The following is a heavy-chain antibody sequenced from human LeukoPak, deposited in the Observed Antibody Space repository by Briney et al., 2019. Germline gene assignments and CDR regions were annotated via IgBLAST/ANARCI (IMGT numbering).Heavy chain of an antibody. CDR2: IYYSGNT. CDR3: ARVGDGNFDY. CDR1: GGSISSYY. V-gene: IGHV4-59*01. D-gene: IGHD3-10*01. Sequence: PSETLSLTCTVSGGSISSYYWSWIRRPPAKRLEWIGYIYYSGNTNYNPSLKSRVAISIDTSKNQFSLRLSSVTAADTAVYYCARVGDGNFDYWGQGTLVTVSS. J-gene: IGHJ4*02.